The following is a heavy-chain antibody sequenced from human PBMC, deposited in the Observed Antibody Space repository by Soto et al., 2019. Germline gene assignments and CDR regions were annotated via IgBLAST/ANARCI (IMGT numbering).Heavy chain of an antibody. V-gene: IGHV4-4*02. Sequence: SETLSLTCAVSGGSISSSNWWSWVRQPPGKGLEWIGEIYHSGSTNYNPSLKSRVTISVDKSKNQFSLKLSSVTAADTAVYYCARDGYYDSSGSQGFDYWGQGTLVTVSS. J-gene: IGHJ4*02. CDR2: IYHSGST. CDR3: ARDGYYDSSGSQGFDY. D-gene: IGHD3-22*01. CDR1: GGSISSSNW.